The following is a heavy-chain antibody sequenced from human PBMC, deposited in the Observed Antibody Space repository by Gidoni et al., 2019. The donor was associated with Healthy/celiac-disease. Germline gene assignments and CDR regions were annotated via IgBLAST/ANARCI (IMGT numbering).Heavy chain of an antibody. CDR3: ARRITIFGVAEIGGLNWFDP. CDR2: IKQDGSEK. V-gene: IGHV3-7*01. D-gene: IGHD3-3*01. J-gene: IGHJ5*02. Sequence: EVQLVESGGGLVQPGGSLRLSCAASGFTFSSYWMIWVRQAPGKGLEWVANIKQDGSEKYYVDSVKGRFTISRDNAKNSLYLQMNSLRAEDTAVYYCARRITIFGVAEIGGLNWFDPWGQGTLVTVSS. CDR1: GFTFSSYW.